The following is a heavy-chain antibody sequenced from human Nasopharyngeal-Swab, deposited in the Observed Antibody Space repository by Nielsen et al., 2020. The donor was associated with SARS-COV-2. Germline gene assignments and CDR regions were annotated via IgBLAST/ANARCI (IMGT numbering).Heavy chain of an antibody. CDR2: IKSKTDGGTT. J-gene: IGHJ4*02. V-gene: IGHV3-15*01. D-gene: IGHD6-19*01. CDR3: TTDEAVAGPDDY. Sequence: VRQAPGKGLEWVGRIKSKTDGGTTDYAAPVKGRFTISRDDSKNTLYLQMNGLKTEDTAVYYCTTDEAVAGPDDYWGQGTLVTVSS.